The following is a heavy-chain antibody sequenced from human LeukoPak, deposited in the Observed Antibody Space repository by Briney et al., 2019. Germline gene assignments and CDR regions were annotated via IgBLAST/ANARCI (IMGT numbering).Heavy chain of an antibody. CDR2: ISSSSSYI. J-gene: IGHJ6*03. V-gene: IGHV3-21*01. Sequence: GGSLRLSCAAPGFTFSSYSMNWVRQAPGKGLEWVSSISSSSSYIYYADSVKGRFTISRDNAKNSLYLQMNSLRAEDTAVYYCASSARYYYYYMDVWGKGTTVTVSS. CDR3: ASSARYYYYYMDV. D-gene: IGHD6-6*01. CDR1: GFTFSSYS.